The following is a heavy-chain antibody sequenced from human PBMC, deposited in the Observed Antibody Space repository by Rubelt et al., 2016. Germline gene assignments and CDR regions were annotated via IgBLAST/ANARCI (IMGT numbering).Heavy chain of an antibody. D-gene: IGHD3-22*01. J-gene: IGHJ4*02. CDR3: ARRRYDTSDY. CDR1: GSSISSDYY. V-gene: IGHV4-38-2*02. Sequence: QVQLQESGPGLVKPSETLSLTCSVSGSSISSDYYWGWIRQPPGKGLEWIGSLYPGGSTYYNPSLPSGVTISVDTSTNEFYLQLGSVTAADTAVYYCARRRYDTSDYWGQGTLVTVSS. CDR2: LYPGGST.